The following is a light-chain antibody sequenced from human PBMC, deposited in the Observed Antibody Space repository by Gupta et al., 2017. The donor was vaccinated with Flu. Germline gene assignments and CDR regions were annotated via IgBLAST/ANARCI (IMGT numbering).Light chain of an antibody. V-gene: IGKV3-11*01. Sequence: DMVLTQSPATLSLSPGERATLSCRASQSIKKYLAWYQQKPGQAPRLLIYYAANRATCIPARFCGSWSGTDFTLTINSLEPEDFAVYYCQQRGDSPIYTFGQGTRLEIK. J-gene: IGKJ2*01. CDR2: YAA. CDR3: QQRGDSPIYT. CDR1: QSIKKY.